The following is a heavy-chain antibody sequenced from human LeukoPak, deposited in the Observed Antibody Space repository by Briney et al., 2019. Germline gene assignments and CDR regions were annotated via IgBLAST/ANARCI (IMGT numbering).Heavy chain of an antibody. CDR1: GGSISNYY. V-gene: IGHV4-59*08. D-gene: IGHD2-15*01. J-gene: IGHJ4*02. CDR2: IYYSGST. CDR3: ARHSETCSGGSCFLDYFDY. Sequence: SETLSLTCTVSGGSISNYYRSWIRQPPGKGLEWIGYIYYSGSTNYNPSLKSRLTISVDTPKDHFSLRLTSVTAADTAVYYCARHSETCSGGSCFLDYFDYWGQGTLVTVSS.